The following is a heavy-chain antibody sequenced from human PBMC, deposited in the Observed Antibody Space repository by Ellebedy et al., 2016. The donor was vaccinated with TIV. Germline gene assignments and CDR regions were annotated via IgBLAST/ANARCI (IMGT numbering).Heavy chain of an antibody. CDR1: GFTFSNHA. V-gene: IGHV3-23*01. CDR2: ISYSGETT. Sequence: GESLKISCAASGFTFSNHAMAWVRQAPGKGLEWVSAISYSGETTPYADSVRGRFTISRDNSKNTLYLQLNSLIADDTAVYYCAKARAETLQYGYGMDVWGQGTTVTVSS. CDR3: AKARAETLQYGYGMDV. J-gene: IGHJ6*02. D-gene: IGHD4-11*01.